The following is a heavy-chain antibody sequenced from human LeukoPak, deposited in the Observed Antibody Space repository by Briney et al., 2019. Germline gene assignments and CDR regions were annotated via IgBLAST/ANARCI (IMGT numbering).Heavy chain of an antibody. D-gene: IGHD3-10*01. Sequence: GGALRLTCAVSGFTFSSYWMRWVRRAPGKGRLWVARISKDGSSTSYADSVKGRFTISRDNAKNTLYLQMNSLRDEDTAVYFCTRDMIRGVVNYWGQGTLVSVSS. CDR2: ISKDGSST. CDR1: GFTFSSYW. V-gene: IGHV3-74*01. J-gene: IGHJ4*02. CDR3: TRDMIRGVVNY.